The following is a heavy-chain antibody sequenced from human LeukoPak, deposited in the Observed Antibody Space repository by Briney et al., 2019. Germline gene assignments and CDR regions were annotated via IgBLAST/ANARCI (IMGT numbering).Heavy chain of an antibody. CDR2: ISSCTSSI. CDR1: GFTFGDYY. Sequence: GGSLRLSCVASGFTFGDYYMSWIRQTPGKGLEWLSYISSCTSSIGYADSVKGRFTISRDNTKNALYLQMNSLRAEDTAVYYCARYGYCGRTNFHFDYGLYVWGKGTTVTVSS. D-gene: IGHD2-2*01. V-gene: IGHV3-11*06. J-gene: IGHJ6*04. CDR3: ARYGYCGRTNFHFDYGLYV.